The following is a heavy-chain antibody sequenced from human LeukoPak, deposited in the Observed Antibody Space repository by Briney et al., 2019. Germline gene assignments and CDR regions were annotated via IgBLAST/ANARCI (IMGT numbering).Heavy chain of an antibody. CDR3: VRDRELHY. CDR1: GGSISIKY. V-gene: IGHV4-59*01. CDR2: VYNSGST. D-gene: IGHD5-24*01. Sequence: SETLSLTRTVSGGSISIKYRSWIGQPPGKGLEWIGYVYNSGSTDYNPSLKSRVTISADTSKNQFSLKLSSVIAADTPVYYSVRDRELHYWGQGILVTVSS. J-gene: IGHJ4*02.